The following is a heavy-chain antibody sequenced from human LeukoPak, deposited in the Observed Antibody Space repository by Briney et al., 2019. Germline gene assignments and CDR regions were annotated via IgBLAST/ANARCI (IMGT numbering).Heavy chain of an antibody. CDR1: GFTFSDYY. J-gene: IGHJ6*03. D-gene: IGHD6-13*01. CDR2: ISSSGSTI. Sequence: PGGSLRLSCAASGFTFSDYYMSWIRQAPGKGLEWVSYISSSGSTIYYADSVKGRFTISRDNAKNSLYLQMNSLRAEDTAVYYCARVSTGIAAAGTVPGEDYYYYMDVWGKGTTVTISS. V-gene: IGHV3-11*04. CDR3: ARVSTGIAAAGTVPGEDYYYYMDV.